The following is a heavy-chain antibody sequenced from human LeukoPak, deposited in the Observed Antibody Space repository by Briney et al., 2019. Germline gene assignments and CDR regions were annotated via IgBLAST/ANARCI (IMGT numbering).Heavy chain of an antibody. Sequence: GGSLRLSCATSGFTLSTYWMHWGRQAPGKGLVWVSRINSDGSGTSYADSVKGRFTISRDNAKNTLYLQMDSLRPEDTAIYYCARSDWFDSWGQGTLVTVSS. CDR2: INSDGSGT. J-gene: IGHJ5*01. CDR1: GFTLSTYW. CDR3: ARSDWFDS. V-gene: IGHV3-74*01.